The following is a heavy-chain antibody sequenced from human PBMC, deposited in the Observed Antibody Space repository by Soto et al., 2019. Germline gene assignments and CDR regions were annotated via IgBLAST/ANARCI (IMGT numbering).Heavy chain of an antibody. D-gene: IGHD2-2*01. Sequence: EVQLVESGGGLVKPGGSLRLSCAASGFTFSSYSMNWVRQAPGKGLEWVSSISSSSSYIYYADSVKGRFTISRDNAKNSLYMQMNSLRAEDTAVYYCARVGTRVQGYWGQGTLVTVSS. J-gene: IGHJ4*02. V-gene: IGHV3-21*01. CDR2: ISSSSSYI. CDR1: GFTFSSYS. CDR3: ARVGTRVQGY.